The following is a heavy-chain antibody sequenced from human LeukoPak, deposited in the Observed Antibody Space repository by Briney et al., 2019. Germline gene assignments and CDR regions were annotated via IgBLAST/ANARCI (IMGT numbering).Heavy chain of an antibody. CDR2: IYYSGGT. CDR1: GGSISSYY. D-gene: IGHD3-22*01. CDR3: ARHVLGYYDSSGQDAFDI. J-gene: IGHJ3*02. V-gene: IGHV4-59*08. Sequence: SETLSLTCTVSGGSISSYYWSWIRQPPGKGLEWIGYIYYSGGTNYNPSLKSRVTISVDTSKNQFSLKLSSVTAADTAVYYCARHVLGYYDSSGQDAFDIWGQGTMVTVSS.